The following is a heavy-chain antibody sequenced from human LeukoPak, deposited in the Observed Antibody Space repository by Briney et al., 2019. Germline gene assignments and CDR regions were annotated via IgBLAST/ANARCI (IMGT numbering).Heavy chain of an antibody. CDR1: GFTFSSCG. D-gene: IGHD5-12*01. J-gene: IGHJ4*02. Sequence: GGSLRLSCAASGFTFSSCGMHWVRQAPGKGLEWVAVVSYDGSNKYYADSVKGRFTISRDNSKNTLYLQMNSLRAEDTAVYYCAKDRGYDLGPDYWGQGTLVTVSS. V-gene: IGHV3-30*18. CDR3: AKDRGYDLGPDY. CDR2: VSYDGSNK.